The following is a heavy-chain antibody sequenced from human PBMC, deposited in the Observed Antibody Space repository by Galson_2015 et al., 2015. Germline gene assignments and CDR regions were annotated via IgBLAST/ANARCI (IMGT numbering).Heavy chain of an antibody. V-gene: IGHV3-23*01. CDR2: ISSSGGAT. CDR3: AKGAGNDAFDI. Sequence: SLRLSCAASGITFSSYGMSWVRQAPGKGLEWVSTISSSGGATYYADAVKGRFTISRDNSKNTLYLQVNSPSAEDTAIYYCAKGAGNDAFDIWGQGTMVTVSS. CDR1: GITFSSYG. J-gene: IGHJ3*02.